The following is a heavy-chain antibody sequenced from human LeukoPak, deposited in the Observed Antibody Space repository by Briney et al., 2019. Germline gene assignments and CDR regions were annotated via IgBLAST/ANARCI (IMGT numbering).Heavy chain of an antibody. D-gene: IGHD1-26*01. V-gene: IGHV4-39*01. CDR1: GGSISSSSYY. J-gene: IGHJ6*03. CDR2: IYYSGST. CDR3: ARSGPYYYYMDG. Sequence: SETLSLTCTVSGGSISSSSYYWGWIRQPPGKGLEWIGSIYYSGSTYYNPSLKSRVTISVDTSKNQFSLKLSSVTAADTAVYYCARSGPYYYYMDGWGKGTTVTVSS.